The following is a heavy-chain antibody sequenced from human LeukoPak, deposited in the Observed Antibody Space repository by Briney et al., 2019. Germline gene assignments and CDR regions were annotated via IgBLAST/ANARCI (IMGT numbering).Heavy chain of an antibody. V-gene: IGHV3-7*05. CDR3: ARAQRYCSSSSCPWEPFDY. CDR2: IKQDGSEK. Sequence: GGSLRLSCAASGFTFSSYWMSWVRQAPGKGLEWVANIKQDGSEKYYVDSVKGRFSISRGNAKNSLYLQMNSLRAEDTAVYYCARAQRYCSSSSCPWEPFDYWGQGTLVTVSS. J-gene: IGHJ4*02. D-gene: IGHD2-2*01. CDR1: GFTFSSYW.